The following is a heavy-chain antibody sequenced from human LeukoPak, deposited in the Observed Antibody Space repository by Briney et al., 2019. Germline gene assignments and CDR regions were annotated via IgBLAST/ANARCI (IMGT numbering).Heavy chain of an antibody. V-gene: IGHV4-34*01. J-gene: IGHJ4*02. D-gene: IGHD3-10*01. Sequence: PSETLSLTCAVYSGSFSGYYWSWIRLTPGKGLEWIGEIKDGGITNYNPSLRSRVTISKDTSNNQMSLNLHSATAADTDVYYCVRGFSGVVGDHWGQGTLVTVSS. CDR1: SGSFSGYY. CDR2: IKDGGIT. CDR3: VRGFSGVVGDH.